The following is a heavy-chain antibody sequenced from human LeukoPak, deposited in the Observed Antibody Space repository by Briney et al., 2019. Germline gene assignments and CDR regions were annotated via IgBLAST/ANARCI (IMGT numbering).Heavy chain of an antibody. CDR3: ARDQVPSARAPTSFDF. Sequence: GGSLRLSCAASGFTFSSYGMHWVRQAPGKGLEWVAFIRYDGSNKYYADSVKGRFTISRDNSKNTLFLQMHSLRADDTAVYFCARDQVPSARAPTSFDFWGQGALVTVSS. D-gene: IGHD2-2*01. J-gene: IGHJ4*02. CDR2: IRYDGSNK. CDR1: GFTFSSYG. V-gene: IGHV3-30*02.